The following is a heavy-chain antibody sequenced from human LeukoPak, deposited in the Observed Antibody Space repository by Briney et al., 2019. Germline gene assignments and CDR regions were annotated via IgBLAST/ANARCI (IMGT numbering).Heavy chain of an antibody. D-gene: IGHD2-15*01. J-gene: IGHJ4*02. CDR3: ARVGEDIVVVVAAGVYYFDY. Sequence: ASVKVSCKASGYTFTSYGISWVRQAPGQGLEWMGWISAYNGNTNYAQKLQGRVTMTTDTSTSTAYMELRSLRSDDTAVYYCARVGEDIVVVVAAGVYYFDYWGQGTLVTVSS. V-gene: IGHV1-18*01. CDR1: GYTFTSYG. CDR2: ISAYNGNT.